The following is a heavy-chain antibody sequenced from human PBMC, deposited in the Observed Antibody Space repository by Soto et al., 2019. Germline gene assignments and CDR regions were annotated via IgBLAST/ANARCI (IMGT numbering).Heavy chain of an antibody. D-gene: IGHD1-1*01. V-gene: IGHV1-69*02. CDR3: ARGKRNDGFRGAFDI. CDR2: IIPILGIA. J-gene: IGHJ3*02. Sequence: RASVKVSCKASGGTFSSYTISWVRQAPGQGLEWMGRIIPILGIANYAQKFQGRVTITADKSTSTAYMELSSLRSEDTAVYYCARGKRNDGFRGAFDIWGQGTMVTVSS. CDR1: GGTFSSYT.